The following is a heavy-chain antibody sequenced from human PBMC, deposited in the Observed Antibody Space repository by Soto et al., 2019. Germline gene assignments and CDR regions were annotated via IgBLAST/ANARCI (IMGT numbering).Heavy chain of an antibody. CDR3: AIGLGRSYYDFWSGYYAIGPYEYGMDV. V-gene: IGHV1-8*01. Sequence: ASVKVSCKASGYTFTSYDINWVRQATGQGLEWMGWMNPNSGNTGYAQKFQGRVTMTRNTSISTAYMELSSLRSEDTAVYYCAIGLGRSYYDFWSGYYAIGPYEYGMDVWGQGTTVTVSS. J-gene: IGHJ6*02. D-gene: IGHD3-3*01. CDR2: MNPNSGNT. CDR1: GYTFTSYD.